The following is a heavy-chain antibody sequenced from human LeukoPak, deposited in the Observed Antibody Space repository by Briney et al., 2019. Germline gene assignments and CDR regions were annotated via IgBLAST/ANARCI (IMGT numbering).Heavy chain of an antibody. CDR1: GFTFSSYG. CDR3: ARTGGSQGGNY. CDR2: IWYDGRNK. Sequence: GGSLRLSCGASGFTFSSYGMHWVRQAPGKGLGWVAFIWYDGRNKYSADSVKGRFTIYRDNSKTTLYLQRNRLRPEDTAVYYFARTGGSQGGNYWGRGTLVTVSS. D-gene: IGHD1-26*01. V-gene: IGHV3-33*01. J-gene: IGHJ4*02.